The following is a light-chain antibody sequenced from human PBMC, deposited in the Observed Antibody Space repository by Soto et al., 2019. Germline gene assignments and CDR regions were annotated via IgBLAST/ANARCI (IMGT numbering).Light chain of an antibody. V-gene: IGKV3-11*01. CDR3: QQLADWPIT. Sequence: EIVLTQSPATLSLSPGERATLSCRASQSITIYLAWYQQKPGQAPRLLIYDASNRATGIPARFSGSGSGTDFTLTISSLEPDDFAVYYCQQLADWPITFGQGTRLEIK. J-gene: IGKJ5*01. CDR2: DAS. CDR1: QSITIY.